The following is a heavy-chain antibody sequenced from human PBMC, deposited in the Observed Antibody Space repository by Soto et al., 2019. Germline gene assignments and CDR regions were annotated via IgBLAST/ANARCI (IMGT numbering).Heavy chain of an antibody. V-gene: IGHV1-69*13. J-gene: IGHJ3*02. CDR3: ARYYSQWLVPYVFDI. Sequence: SVKVSCKASGGTFSSYAISWVRQAPGQGLEWMGGIIPIFGTANYAQKFQGRVTITADESTSTAYMELSSLRSEDTAVYYCARYYSQWLVPYVFDIWGQGTIVTVSS. CDR2: IIPIFGTA. D-gene: IGHD6-19*01. CDR1: GGTFSSYA.